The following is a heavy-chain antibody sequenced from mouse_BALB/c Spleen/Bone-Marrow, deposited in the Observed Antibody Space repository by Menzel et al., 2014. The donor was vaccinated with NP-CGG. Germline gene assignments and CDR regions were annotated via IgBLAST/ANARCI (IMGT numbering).Heavy chain of an antibody. J-gene: IGHJ4*01. CDR3: ARTGGSSYYAMDY. Sequence: EVQLVESGAELVKPGASVKLSCTASGFNIKDTYMHWVKQRPEQGLEWIGRIDPANGNTKYDPKFQGKATITADTSSNTAYLQLSSLTSEDTAVYYCARTGGSSYYAMDYWGQGTSVTVSS. CDR1: GFNIKDTY. V-gene: IGHV14-3*02. CDR2: IDPANGNT. D-gene: IGHD1-1*01.